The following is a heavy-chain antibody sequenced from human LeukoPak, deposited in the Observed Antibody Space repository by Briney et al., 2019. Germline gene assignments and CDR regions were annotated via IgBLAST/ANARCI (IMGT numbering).Heavy chain of an antibody. J-gene: IGHJ6*03. V-gene: IGHV5-51*01. Sequence: GESLKISCKGSGYSFTSYWIGWVRQMPGKGLEWMGIIYPGDSDTRYSPSFQGQVTISADKSISTAYLQWSSLKASDTAMYYCARHHFNHYDPENYYYMDVWGKGTTVTVSS. CDR1: GYSFTSYW. CDR3: ARHHFNHYDPENYYYMDV. D-gene: IGHD3-22*01. CDR2: IYPGDSDT.